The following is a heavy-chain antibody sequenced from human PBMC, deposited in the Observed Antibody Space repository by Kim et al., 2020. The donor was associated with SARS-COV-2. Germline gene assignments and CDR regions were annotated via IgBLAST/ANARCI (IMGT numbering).Heavy chain of an antibody. CDR3: ASKNYYYDSSNYGLCGP. D-gene: IGHD3-22*01. CDR1: GITFSNYW. J-gene: IGHJ5*02. CDR2: IKHDGSEK. V-gene: IGHV3-7*03. Sequence: GGSLRLSCAAPGITFSNYWMSWVRQAPGKGLQWVANIKHDGSEKFYVDSVEGRFTISRDNAKSSVYLQMNSLRVEDTAIYYCASKNYYYDSSNYGLCGPWGQDTLVTVAS.